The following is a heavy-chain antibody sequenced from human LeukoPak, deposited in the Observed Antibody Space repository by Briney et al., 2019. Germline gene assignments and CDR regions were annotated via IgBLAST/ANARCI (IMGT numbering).Heavy chain of an antibody. J-gene: IGHJ4*02. Sequence: TGGSLRLSCAASGVTFNYYAMSWVRQAPGKGLEWVSGISDNEGSTYYTDSVKGRFTISRDNTKNTVYLQMNNLRPDDTAVYFCARHDSFIPYWGQGTLVTVSS. CDR1: GVTFNYYA. CDR3: ARHDSFIPY. V-gene: IGHV3-23*01. CDR2: ISDNEGST. D-gene: IGHD5-18*01.